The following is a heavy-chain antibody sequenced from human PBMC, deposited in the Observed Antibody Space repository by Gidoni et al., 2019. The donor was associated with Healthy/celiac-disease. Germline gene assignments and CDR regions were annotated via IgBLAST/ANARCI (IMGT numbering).Heavy chain of an antibody. V-gene: IGHV3-7*03. CDR1: GFTFSSYW. D-gene: IGHD3-9*01. J-gene: IGHJ4*02. CDR2: IKQDGSEK. CDR3: ARARLRYFDSPFDY. Sequence: EVQLVDSGGGLVQPGGSLRLSCAASGFTFSSYWMSWVRQAPGKGLEWVANIKQDGSEKYYVDSVKGRFTISRDNAKNSLYLQMNSLRAEDTAVYYCARARLRYFDSPFDYWGQGTLVTVSS.